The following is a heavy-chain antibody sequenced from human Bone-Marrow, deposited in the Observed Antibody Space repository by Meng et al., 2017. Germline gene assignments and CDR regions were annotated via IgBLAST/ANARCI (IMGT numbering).Heavy chain of an antibody. J-gene: IGHJ2*01. CDR1: GDSVSSNSAA. V-gene: IGHV6-1*01. CDR3: ARDGITMVRGVITIYWYFDL. D-gene: IGHD3-10*01. Sequence: LRLSCAISGDSVSSNSAAWNWIRQSPSRGLEWLGRTYYRSKWYNDYAVSVKSRITINPDTSKNQFYLQLNSVTPEDTAVYYCARDGITMVRGVITIYWYFDLWGRGTLVTVAS. CDR2: TYYRSKWYN.